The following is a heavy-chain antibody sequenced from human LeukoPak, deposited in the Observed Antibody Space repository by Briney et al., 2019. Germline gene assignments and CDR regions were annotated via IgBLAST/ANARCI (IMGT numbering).Heavy chain of an antibody. V-gene: IGHV1-69*05. D-gene: IGHD5-12*01. CDR2: IIPIFSTA. CDR1: GGTFSSYA. Sequence: ASVKVSCKASGGTFSSYAISWVRQAPGQGLEWMGGIIPIFSTANYAQKFQGRVTITTDESTSTAYMELSSLRSEDTAVYYCAREEGVSERGYSGYDSWGQGTLVTVSS. CDR3: AREEGVSERGYSGYDS. J-gene: IGHJ4*02.